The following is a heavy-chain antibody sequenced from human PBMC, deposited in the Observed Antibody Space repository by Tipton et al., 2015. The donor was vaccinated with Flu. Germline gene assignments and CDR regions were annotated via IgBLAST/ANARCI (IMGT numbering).Heavy chain of an antibody. V-gene: IGHV4-34*01. J-gene: IGHJ5*01. D-gene: IGHD4-11*01. Sequence: AGLVKPSETLSLTCAVYGGSFSAYYWTWIRQPPGKGLEWIGKINHSGSTNYNSSLKSRVTISVDTSKIQFSLKLNSVTAADTAVSSCARREYSNYVSEPKNWFDSWGLGTLVTVSS. CDR2: INHSGST. CDR1: GGSFSAYY. CDR3: ARREYSNYVSEPKNWFDS.